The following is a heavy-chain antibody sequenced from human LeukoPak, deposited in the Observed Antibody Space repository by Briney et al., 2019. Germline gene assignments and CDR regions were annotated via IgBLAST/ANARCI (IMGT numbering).Heavy chain of an antibody. D-gene: IGHD4/OR15-4a*01. V-gene: IGHV3-66*02. CDR2: IYSGGST. Sequence: GGSLRLSCAASGFTVSSNYMSWVRQAPGKGLEWVSVIYSGGSTYYADSAKGRVTTSRYNYKNTMYLQTNSLTADDTAVYYCARDDYDDAFDIWGQGTMVTVSS. J-gene: IGHJ3*02. CDR3: ARDDYDDAFDI. CDR1: GFTVSSNY.